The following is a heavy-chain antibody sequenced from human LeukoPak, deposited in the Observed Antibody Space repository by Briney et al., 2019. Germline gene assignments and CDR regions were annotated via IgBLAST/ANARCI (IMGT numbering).Heavy chain of an antibody. CDR2: IKQDGSEK. V-gene: IGHV3-7*01. D-gene: IGHD1-14*01. J-gene: IGHJ5*02. CDR1: GFTSSSYW. Sequence: GGSLRLSCAASGFTSSSYWMSWVRQAPGKGLEWVANIKQDGSEKYYVDSVKGRFTISRDNAKNSLYLQMNSLRAEDTAVYYCARDRAGLPYNWFDPWGQGTLVTVSS. CDR3: ARDRAGLPYNWFDP.